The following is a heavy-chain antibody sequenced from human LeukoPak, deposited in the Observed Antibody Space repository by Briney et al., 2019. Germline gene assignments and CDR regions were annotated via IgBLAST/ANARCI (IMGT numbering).Heavy chain of an antibody. Sequence: SETLSLTCTVSGGSISSSSYYWGWIRQPPGKGLEWIGEINHSGSTNYNPSLRSRVTISVDTSKNQFSLKLSSVTAADTAVYYCARRQWEYGSGSYYRKNHNWFDPWGQGTLVTVSS. CDR2: INHSGST. D-gene: IGHD3-10*01. CDR1: GGSISSSSYY. J-gene: IGHJ5*02. V-gene: IGHV4-39*07. CDR3: ARRQWEYGSGSYYRKNHNWFDP.